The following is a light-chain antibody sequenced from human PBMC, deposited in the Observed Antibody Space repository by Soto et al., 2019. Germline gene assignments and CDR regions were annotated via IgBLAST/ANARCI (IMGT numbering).Light chain of an antibody. Sequence: QSVLTQPPSASGTPGQRVTFSCSGSSSNIESNTVNWYQQLPGTAPKHLIYSNNQRPSGVPDRFSGSKSGTSASLAINGLQSEDDADYYCAVWDDSLNGVIFGGGTQLTVL. CDR2: SNN. CDR1: SSNIESNT. CDR3: AVWDDSLNGVI. J-gene: IGLJ7*01. V-gene: IGLV1-44*01.